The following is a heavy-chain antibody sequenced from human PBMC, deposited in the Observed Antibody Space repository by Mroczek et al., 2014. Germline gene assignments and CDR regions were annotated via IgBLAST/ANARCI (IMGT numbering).Heavy chain of an antibody. Sequence: QVQLVESGAEVKKPGASVKVSCKASGYTFTSYDINWVRQATGQGLEWMGWMNPNSGNTGYAQKFQGRVTMTRNTSISTAYMELSSLRSEDTAVYYCARKVRFLEWHIHKWEEYNWFDPWGPGNPWSPSP. CDR1: GYTFTSYD. CDR2: MNPNSGNT. D-gene: IGHD3-3*01. V-gene: IGHV1-8*01. J-gene: IGHJ5*02. CDR3: ARKVRFLEWHIHKWEEYNWFDP.